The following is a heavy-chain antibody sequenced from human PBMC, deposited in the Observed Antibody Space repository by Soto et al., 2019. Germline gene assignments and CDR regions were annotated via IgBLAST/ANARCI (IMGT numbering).Heavy chain of an antibody. CDR2: ISSSSSYI. CDR1: GFTFSSYS. J-gene: IGHJ3*02. D-gene: IGHD4-17*01. Sequence: EVQLVESGGGLVKLGGSLRLSCAASGFTFSSYSMNWVRQAPGKGLEWVSSISSSSSYIYYADSVKGRFTISRDNAKNSLYLQMNSLRAAETAVYYCARDLGDCGDYRIVDAFDNWGQGTMVTVSS. CDR3: ARDLGDCGDYRIVDAFDN. V-gene: IGHV3-21*01.